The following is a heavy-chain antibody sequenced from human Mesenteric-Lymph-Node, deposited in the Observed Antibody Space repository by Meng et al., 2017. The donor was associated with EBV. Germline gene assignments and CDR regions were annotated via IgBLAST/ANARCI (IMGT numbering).Heavy chain of an antibody. CDR1: GGSISSGGYY. V-gene: IGHV4-30-4*01. D-gene: IGHD2-15*01. CDR2: IYYSGST. CDR3: ARGEDSNWFDP. J-gene: IGHJ5*02. Sequence: GQPQEPGPGRGKPSQPRSLTCAVSGGSISSGGYYWSWTRQPPGKGLEWIGYIYYSGSTYYNPSLKSRVTISVDTSKNQFSLKLSSVTAADTAVYYCARGEDSNWFDPWGQGTLVTVSS.